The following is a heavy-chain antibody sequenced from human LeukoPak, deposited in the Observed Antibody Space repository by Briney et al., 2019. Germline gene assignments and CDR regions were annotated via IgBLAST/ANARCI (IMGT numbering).Heavy chain of an antibody. J-gene: IGHJ3*02. CDR1: GFTFSSYW. CDR3: ARNHYDILTGYYPDAFDI. V-gene: IGHV3-7*02. Sequence: GGSLRLSCAASGFTFSSYWMSWVRQAPGKGLEWVANIKQDGSEKYYVDSVKGRFTVSRDNAKNSLYLQMNSLRAEDTAVYYCARNHYDILTGYYPDAFDIWGQGTMVTVSS. D-gene: IGHD3-9*01. CDR2: IKQDGSEK.